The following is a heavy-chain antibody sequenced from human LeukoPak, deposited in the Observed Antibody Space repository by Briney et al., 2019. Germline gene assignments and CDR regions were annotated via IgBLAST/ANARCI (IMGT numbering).Heavy chain of an antibody. J-gene: IGHJ4*02. CDR2: INAGNGNT. CDR3: ARARGSIAVAVYYFDY. Sequence: ASVKVSCKASGYTFTSYAMHWVRQAPGQRLEWMGWINAGNGNTKYSQKLQGRVTITRDTSASTAYMELSSLRSEDTAVYYCARARGSIAVAVYYFDYWGQGTLVTVSS. CDR1: GYTFTSYA. D-gene: IGHD6-19*01. V-gene: IGHV1-3*01.